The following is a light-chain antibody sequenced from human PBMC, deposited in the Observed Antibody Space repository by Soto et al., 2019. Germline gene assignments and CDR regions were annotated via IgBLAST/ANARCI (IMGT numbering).Light chain of an antibody. CDR1: QGIRNG. J-gene: IGKJ1*01. V-gene: IGKV1-39*01. Sequence: DIQMTQSPSSLSASVGDRVTITCRASQGIRNGLGWYQQKPGEAPKRLIYGAFNLESGVPSRFSGSGSGTEFTLTISAPQPEDFATYFCQQSYITPRTFGQGTKVDIK. CDR2: GAF. CDR3: QQSYITPRT.